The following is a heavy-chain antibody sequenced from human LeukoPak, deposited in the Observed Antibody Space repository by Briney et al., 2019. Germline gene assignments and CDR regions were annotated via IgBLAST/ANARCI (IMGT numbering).Heavy chain of an antibody. CDR3: AKPRAMTTGVGRYFDL. J-gene: IGHJ2*01. CDR1: GFTFTSYA. CDR2: ISGGGENT. Sequence: PGGSLRLSCGASGFTFTSYAMSWIRQAPGKGLELVSAISGGGENTYYGDSVKGRFTISRDNSKNTLYLQMNSLRAEDTATYYCAKPRAMTTGVGRYFDLWGRGTLVTVS. V-gene: IGHV3-23*01. D-gene: IGHD1-1*01.